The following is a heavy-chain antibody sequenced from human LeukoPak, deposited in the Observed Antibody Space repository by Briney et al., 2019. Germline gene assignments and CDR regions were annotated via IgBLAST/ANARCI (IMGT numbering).Heavy chain of an antibody. CDR2: IRYDGSNK. Sequence: GGSLRLSCAASGFSFSNSGMHWVRQAPGKGLEWVAFIRYDGSNKYYADSVKGRFTISRDNSKNTLYLQMNSLRAEDTAVYYCAKDRPTGGAVAGKIDYWGQGTLVTVSS. CDR1: GFSFSNSG. CDR3: AKDRPTGGAVAGKIDY. D-gene: IGHD6-19*01. V-gene: IGHV3-30*02. J-gene: IGHJ4*02.